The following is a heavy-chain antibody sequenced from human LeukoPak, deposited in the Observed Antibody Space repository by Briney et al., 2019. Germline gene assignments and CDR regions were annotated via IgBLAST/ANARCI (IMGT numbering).Heavy chain of an antibody. CDR2: IIPIFGTA. V-gene: IGHV1-69*05. CDR3: AGDRGRDGYNL. Sequence: GSSVKVSXKASGGTFSSYAISWVRQAPGQGLEWMGRIIPIFGTANYAQKFQGRVTITTDESTSTAYMELSSLRSEDTAVYYCAGDRGRDGYNLWGQGTLVTVSS. J-gene: IGHJ4*02. D-gene: IGHD5-24*01. CDR1: GGTFSSYA.